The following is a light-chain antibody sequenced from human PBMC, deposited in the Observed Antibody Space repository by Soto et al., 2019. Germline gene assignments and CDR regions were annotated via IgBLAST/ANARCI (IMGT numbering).Light chain of an antibody. Sequence: EIVLTQSPGTLSLSPGEGATLSCRASQSVSTNFFAWYQQKPGQAPRLLIYGASTRATGIPDRFSGSGSGTDFTLTISRLEPEDFAVYYCQQYGRTSWTFCQGTNVDIK. CDR1: QSVSTNF. CDR3: QQYGRTSWT. J-gene: IGKJ1*01. V-gene: IGKV3-20*01. CDR2: GAS.